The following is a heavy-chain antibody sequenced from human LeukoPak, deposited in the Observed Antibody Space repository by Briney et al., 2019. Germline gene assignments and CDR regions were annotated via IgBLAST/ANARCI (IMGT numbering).Heavy chain of an antibody. J-gene: IGHJ4*02. CDR3: AKDRWAFAHCSGGSCPFHY. V-gene: IGHV3-30*02. Sequence: GGSLRLSCAASGFTFSSYGMHWVRQAPGKRLEWVAFIRYDGSNKYYADSVKGRFTISRDNSKNTLYLQMNSLRAEDTAVYYCAKDRWAFAHCSGGSCPFHYWGQGTLVTVSS. CDR2: IRYDGSNK. CDR1: GFTFSSYG. D-gene: IGHD2-15*01.